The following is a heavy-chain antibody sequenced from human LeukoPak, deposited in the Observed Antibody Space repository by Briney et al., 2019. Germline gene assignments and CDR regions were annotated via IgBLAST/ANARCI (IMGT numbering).Heavy chain of an antibody. CDR2: IKQDGSEK. CDR3: ARDQWWRTVRGLLDY. J-gene: IGHJ4*02. V-gene: IGHV3-7*01. CDR1: GFTFSSYW. D-gene: IGHD2-8*01. Sequence: PGGSLRLSCAASGFTFSSYWMSWVRQAPGKGLEWVANIKQDGSEKYYVDSVKGRFTISRDNAKNSLYLQMNSLRAEDTAVYYCARDQWWRTVRGLLDYWGQGTLVTVSS.